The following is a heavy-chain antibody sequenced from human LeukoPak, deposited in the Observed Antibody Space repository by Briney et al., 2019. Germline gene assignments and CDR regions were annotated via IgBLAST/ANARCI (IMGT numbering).Heavy chain of an antibody. CDR2: VSPDGGTT. CDR1: GFTFSSYA. CDR3: AIRSPSGIVFFDY. V-gene: IGHV3-23*01. D-gene: IGHD1-14*01. J-gene: IGHJ4*02. Sequence: PGGSLRLSCAASGFTFSSYAMSWVRQAPGKGLEWVSAVSPDGGTTYYADSVKGRFTISRDNSKNTLYLQMNSLRAEDTAVYYCAIRSPSGIVFFDYWGQGTLVTVSS.